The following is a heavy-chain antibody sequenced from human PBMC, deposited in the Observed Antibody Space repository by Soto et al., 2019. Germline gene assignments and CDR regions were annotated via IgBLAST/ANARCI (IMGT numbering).Heavy chain of an antibody. CDR3: GKDPNGDYFGAFDF. CDR1: GFTFSTYP. J-gene: IGHJ3*01. V-gene: IGHV3-23*01. CDR2: FTGKGVYA. D-gene: IGHD4-17*01. Sequence: EVQMLESGGGLVQPGGSLRFPGAASGFTFSTYPWPWFRQVPGKGREWVSSFTGKGVYARHKDPLKGRFTITRDNAKNTLFLQLTSLRADDTAIYYCGKDPNGDYFGAFDFWGQGTMVTVSS.